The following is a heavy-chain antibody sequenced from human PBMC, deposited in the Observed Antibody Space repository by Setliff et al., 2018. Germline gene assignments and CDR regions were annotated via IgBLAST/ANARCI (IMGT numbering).Heavy chain of an antibody. Sequence: ASVKVSCKTSGYTFTNFGINWVRQAPGQGLEWMGWNSAYAQKFQGRVTMTTDTYTSTANMELRSLRSDDTAVYYCVRAPPTVVIPPGRAFFDPWGQGTLVTVSS. CDR3: VRAPPTVVIPPGRAFFDP. D-gene: IGHD2-2*01. J-gene: IGHJ5*02. CDR1: GYTFTNFG. V-gene: IGHV1-18*01. CDR2: NSA.